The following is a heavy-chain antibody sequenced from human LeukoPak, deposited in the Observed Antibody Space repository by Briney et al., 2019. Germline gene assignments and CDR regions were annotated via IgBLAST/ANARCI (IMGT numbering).Heavy chain of an antibody. V-gene: IGHV5-51*01. J-gene: IGHJ4*02. CDR2: IYPGDSDT. Sequence: GAALKISYKGSGYSFTSYWIGGVRPMPGKGVGWRGIIYPGDSDTRYSPSFQGQVTISADKSISTAYLQWSSLKASDTAMYYCARRYYDSSGYYYFDYWGQGTLVTVSS. CDR1: GYSFTSYW. D-gene: IGHD3-22*01. CDR3: ARRYYDSSGYYYFDY.